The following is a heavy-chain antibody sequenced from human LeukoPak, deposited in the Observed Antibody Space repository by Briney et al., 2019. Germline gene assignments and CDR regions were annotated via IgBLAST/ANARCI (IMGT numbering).Heavy chain of an antibody. CDR1: GFSFSDYS. CDR3: ARDLDYGDPSLIDY. CDR2: ISSSSSYI. J-gene: IGHJ4*02. V-gene: IGHV3-21*01. Sequence: NPGGSLRLSCAASGFSFSDYSMDWVRQAPGKGLEWVSYISSSSSYIYYADSVKGRFTISRDNAKNSLYLQMNSLRAEDTAVYYCARDLDYGDPSLIDYWGQGTLVTVSS. D-gene: IGHD4-17*01.